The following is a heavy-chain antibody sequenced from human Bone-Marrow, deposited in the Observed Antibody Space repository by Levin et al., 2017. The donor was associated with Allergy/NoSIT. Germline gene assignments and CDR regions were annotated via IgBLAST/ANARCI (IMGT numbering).Heavy chain of an antibody. Sequence: ESGPTLVKPTQTLTLTCTFSGFSLKPPEMRVSWLRQPPGKALEWLARISWDDDEFYSTSLENRLTISKDTSKNKVVLTMTDMNPADTATYYCARDTAMAGSDGFDPWGQGTLVIVSS. CDR3: ARDTAMAGSDGFDP. CDR1: GFSLKPPEMR. V-gene: IGHV2-70*04. J-gene: IGHJ5*02. D-gene: IGHD5-18*01. CDR2: ISWDDDE.